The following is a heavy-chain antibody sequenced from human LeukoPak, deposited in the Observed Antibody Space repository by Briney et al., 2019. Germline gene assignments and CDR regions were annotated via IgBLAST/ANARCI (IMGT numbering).Heavy chain of an antibody. J-gene: IGHJ4*02. D-gene: IGHD2-15*01. CDR3: ARGYCSGGSCYGLCDY. Sequence: GASVKVSCEASGYTFTGYYMHWVRQAPGQGLEWMGWINPNSGGTNYAQKFQGRVTMTRDTSISTAYMELSRLRSDDTAVYYCARGYCSGGSCYGLCDYWGQGTLVTVSS. CDR1: GYTFTGYY. V-gene: IGHV1-2*02. CDR2: INPNSGGT.